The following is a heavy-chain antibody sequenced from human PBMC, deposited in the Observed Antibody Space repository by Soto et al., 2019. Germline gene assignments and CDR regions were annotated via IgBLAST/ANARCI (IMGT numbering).Heavy chain of an antibody. Sequence: EVQLVESGGGLVKPGGYLRLCCVASGFTFRTYTMTWVRQAPGKGLEWVSGIRGFSPYTFYAESVKGRFTISRDNAKNSLYLQMNSLGVEDTAVYYCARDRGYDAHDYYYNAMDVWGQGTTVTVSS. CDR3: ARDRGYDAHDYYYNAMDV. D-gene: IGHD2-15*01. CDR2: IRGFSPYT. CDR1: GFTFRTYT. V-gene: IGHV3-21*01. J-gene: IGHJ6*02.